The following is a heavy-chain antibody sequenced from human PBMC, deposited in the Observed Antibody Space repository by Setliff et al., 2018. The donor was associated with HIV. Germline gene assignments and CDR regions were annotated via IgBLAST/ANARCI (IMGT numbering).Heavy chain of an antibody. J-gene: IGHJ6*03. CDR3: ARENYYDSSGYYYYMDV. V-gene: IGHV1-2*02. CDR2: IKPAGNPT. D-gene: IGHD3-22*01. Sequence: ASVKVSCKASGYTFTSDYIHWVRQAPGQGLEWMGIIKPAGNPTSYAQKFQGRVTMTRDTSISTAYMELSRLRSDDTAVYYCARENYYDSSGYYYYMDVWGKGTTVTVSS. CDR1: GYTFTSDY.